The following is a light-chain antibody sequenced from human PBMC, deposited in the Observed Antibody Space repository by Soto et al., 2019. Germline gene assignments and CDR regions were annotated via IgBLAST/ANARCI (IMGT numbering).Light chain of an antibody. V-gene: IGKV3D-15*01. Sequence: EIVLTQSPDTLSLSVGQRATLSCRASQTVTGDYLAWYQQRVGQAPRLLIHGASSRATGTPARFSGGGSGAEYTLTISSLQSEDFAVYYCQQYDKWPRTFGQGTKV. CDR2: GAS. J-gene: IGKJ1*01. CDR1: QTVTGDY. CDR3: QQYDKWPRT.